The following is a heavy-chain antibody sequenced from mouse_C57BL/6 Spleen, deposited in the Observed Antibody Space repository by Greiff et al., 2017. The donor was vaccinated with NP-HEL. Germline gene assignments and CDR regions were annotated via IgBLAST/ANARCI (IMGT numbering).Heavy chain of an antibody. CDR2: ISSGGSYT. CDR1: GFTFSSYG. D-gene: IGHD1-1*01. Sequence: EVKLVESGGDLVKPGGSLKLSCAASGFTFSSYGMSWVRQTPDKRLEWVATISSGGSYTYYPDSVKGRFTISRDNAKNTLYLQMSSLKSEDTAMYYCARLSEDYYGSSYGYFDVWGTGTTVTVSS. CDR3: ARLSEDYYGSSYGYFDV. V-gene: IGHV5-6*01. J-gene: IGHJ1*03.